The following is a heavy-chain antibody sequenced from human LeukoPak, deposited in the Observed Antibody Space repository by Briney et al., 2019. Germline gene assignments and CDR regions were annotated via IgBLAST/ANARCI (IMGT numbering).Heavy chain of an antibody. D-gene: IGHD3-10*01. CDR1: GGSFSGYY. J-gene: IGHJ4*02. CDR2: INHSGST. V-gene: IGHV4-34*01. CDR3: ARWALYGSGSYDFDY. Sequence: PSETLSLTCAVYGGSFSGYYWSWIRQPPGKGLEWIGEINHSGSTNYNPSLKSRVTISVDTSKNQFPLKLSSVTAADTAVYYCARWALYGSGSYDFDYWGQGTLVTVSS.